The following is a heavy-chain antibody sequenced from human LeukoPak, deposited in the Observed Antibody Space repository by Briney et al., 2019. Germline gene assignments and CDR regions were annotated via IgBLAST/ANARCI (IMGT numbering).Heavy chain of an antibody. CDR2: IYYSGST. CDR1: GGSISSYY. Sequence: PSETLSLTCTVSGGSISSYYWSWIRQPPGKGLEWIGYIYYSGSTNYDPSLKSRVTISVDTSKNQFSLKLSSVTAADTAVYYCARDRVRRGWFDPWGQGTLVTVSS. V-gene: IGHV4-59*01. J-gene: IGHJ5*02. CDR3: ARDRVRRGWFDP.